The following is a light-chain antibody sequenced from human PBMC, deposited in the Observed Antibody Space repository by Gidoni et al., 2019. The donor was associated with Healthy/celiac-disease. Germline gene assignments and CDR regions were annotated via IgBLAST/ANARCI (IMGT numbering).Light chain of an antibody. CDR2: WA. V-gene: IGKV4-1*01. J-gene: IGKJ4*01. Sequence: DIVMTQSPDSLAVSLGERATINCKSSQSVLYSSNNKNYLAWYQQKPGQPPKLLIYWATTDFTLTISSLQAEDVAVYYCQQYYSTPLTFGGGTKVEIK. CDR1: QSVLYSSNNKNY. CDR3: QQYYSTPLT.